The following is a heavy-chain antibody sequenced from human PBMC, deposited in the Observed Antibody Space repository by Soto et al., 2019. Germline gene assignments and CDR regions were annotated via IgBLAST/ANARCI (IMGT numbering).Heavy chain of an antibody. CDR3: AKEVHCGGGSCYWSDGLDY. Sequence: QVQLVESGGGVVQHGRSLRLSCAASGFIFSSYGMHWVRQAPGKGLEWVAVISYEGSHTYYADSVKGRFTITRDNSKNTLYLQMNSLRPEDTAVYYCAKEVHCGGGSCYWSDGLDYGGKGTLLTVSS. CDR2: ISYEGSHT. CDR1: GFIFSSYG. J-gene: IGHJ4*02. D-gene: IGHD2-15*01. V-gene: IGHV3-30*18.